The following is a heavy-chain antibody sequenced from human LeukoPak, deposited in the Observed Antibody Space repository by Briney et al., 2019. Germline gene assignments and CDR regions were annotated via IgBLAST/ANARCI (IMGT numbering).Heavy chain of an antibody. Sequence: PSHTLSLTCSVSGGSISSYYWTWVRQPPGNGLEWIGYIYYSGSTNYNPSLKSRVTMSIDTSKNQFSLQLSSVTAADTAVYYCASALQGGFDYWGQGTLVTVSS. J-gene: IGHJ4*02. V-gene: IGHV4-59*07. D-gene: IGHD2-15*01. CDR3: ASALQGGFDY. CDR2: IYYSGST. CDR1: GGSISSYY.